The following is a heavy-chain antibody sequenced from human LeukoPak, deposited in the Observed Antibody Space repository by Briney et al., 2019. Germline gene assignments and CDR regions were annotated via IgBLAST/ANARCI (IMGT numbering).Heavy chain of an antibody. J-gene: IGHJ6*02. D-gene: IGHD3-3*01. Sequence: GGSLRLSCAASGFTFSSYAMSWVRQAPGKGLEWVSAISGSGGSTYYADSVKGRFTISRDNSKNTLYLQMNSLRAEDTAVYYCAKAQGEWLLPLRREGMDVWGQGTTVTVSS. CDR3: AKAQGEWLLPLRREGMDV. CDR1: GFTFSSYA. CDR2: ISGSGGST. V-gene: IGHV3-23*01.